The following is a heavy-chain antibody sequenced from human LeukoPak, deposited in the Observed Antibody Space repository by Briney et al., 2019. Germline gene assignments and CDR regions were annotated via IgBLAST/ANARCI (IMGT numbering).Heavy chain of an antibody. Sequence: GGSLRLSCAASGFTFSSYAMSWVRQAPGKGLEWVSALSNIGSSTSYADSVKGRFTISRDNSKNTLYLQMNSLRAGDTAVYYCAKLYTSRWYNDYWGLGTLVTVSS. CDR3: AKLYTSRWYNDY. CDR1: GFTFSSYA. V-gene: IGHV3-23*01. CDR2: LSNIGSST. D-gene: IGHD6-13*01. J-gene: IGHJ4*02.